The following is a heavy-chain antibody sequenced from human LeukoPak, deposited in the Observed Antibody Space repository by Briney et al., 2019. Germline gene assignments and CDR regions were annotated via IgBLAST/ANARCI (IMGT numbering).Heavy chain of an antibody. V-gene: IGHV1-69*04. CDR3: ARVHSGRAYNWFDP. D-gene: IGHD3-10*01. CDR2: IIPILGIA. Sequence: GASVKVSCKASGGTFSSYAISWVRQAPGQGLEWMGRIIPILGIANYAQKFKGRVTITADKSTSTAYMELSSLRSEDTAVYYCARVHSGRAYNWFDPWGQGTLVTVSS. CDR1: GGTFSSYA. J-gene: IGHJ5*02.